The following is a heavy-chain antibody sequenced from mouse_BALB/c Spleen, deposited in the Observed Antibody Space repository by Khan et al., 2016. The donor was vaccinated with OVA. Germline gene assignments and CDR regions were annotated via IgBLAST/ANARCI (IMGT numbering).Heavy chain of an antibody. Sequence: QVQLQQSGPGLVAPSQSLSITCTVSGFSLTGYGVNWVRQPPGKGLEWLGMIWGDGSTDYNSGIKSRLSISKDNSKSQVFLKMNSLQTDDTARYYCASAYYANYREAMDYWGQGNSVTVSS. CDR3: ASAYYANYREAMDY. V-gene: IGHV2-6-7*01. D-gene: IGHD2-10*01. J-gene: IGHJ4*01. CDR1: GFSLTGYG. CDR2: IWGDGST.